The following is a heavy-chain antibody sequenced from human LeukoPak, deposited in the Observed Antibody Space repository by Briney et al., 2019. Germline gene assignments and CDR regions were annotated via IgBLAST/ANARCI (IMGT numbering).Heavy chain of an antibody. CDR1: GFTFDDYA. V-gene: IGHV3-9*01. CDR2: ISWNSGSI. J-gene: IGHJ4*02. CDR3: ARDRGYSYGHPFDY. D-gene: IGHD5-18*01. Sequence: GRSLRLSCAASGFTFDDYAMHWVRQAPGKGLEWVSGISWNSGSIGYADSVKGRFTISRDNAKNTLYLQMNSLGGEDTAVYYCARDRGYSYGHPFDYWGQGTLVSVSS.